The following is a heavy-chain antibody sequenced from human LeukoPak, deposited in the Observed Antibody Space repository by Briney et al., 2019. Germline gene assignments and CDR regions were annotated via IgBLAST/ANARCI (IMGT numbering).Heavy chain of an antibody. J-gene: IGHJ4*02. Sequence: ASVKVSCKASGYTFISYGISWVRQAPGQGLEWMGWISAYNGNTNYAQKLQDRVTMTTDTSTSTAYMELRSLRSEDTAVYYCANDYYGSGSSEDYFDYWGQGTLVTVSS. D-gene: IGHD3-10*01. CDR1: GYTFISYG. CDR3: ANDYYGSGSSEDYFDY. V-gene: IGHV1-18*01. CDR2: ISAYNGNT.